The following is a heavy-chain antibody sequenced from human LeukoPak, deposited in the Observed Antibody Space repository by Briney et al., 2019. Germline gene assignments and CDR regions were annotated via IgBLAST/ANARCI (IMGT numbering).Heavy chain of an antibody. J-gene: IGHJ4*02. CDR1: GYTFTTYG. CDR3: ARDWDFRFHQGGLDY. V-gene: IGHV1-18*01. D-gene: IGHD1-26*01. Sequence: GASVKVSCKASGYTFTTYGINWVRQAPGQGLEWMGWISTYNGNTNYAQKLQGRVTMTTDTSTSTAYMELSGLRSDDTAGYYCARDWDFRFHQGGLDYWGQATLVTASS. CDR2: ISTYNGNT.